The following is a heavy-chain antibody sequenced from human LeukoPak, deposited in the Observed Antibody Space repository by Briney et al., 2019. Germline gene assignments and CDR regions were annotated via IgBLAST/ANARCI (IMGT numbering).Heavy chain of an antibody. CDR2: ISGSGGST. D-gene: IGHD6-13*01. V-gene: IGHV3-23*01. Sequence: PGGSLRLSCAASGFTFTSYAMSWVRQAPGQGLEWVSGISGSGGSTHHADSVKGRFTISRDNSKNTLYLQMNSLRAEDTAVYYCATGSRESSSWYYFDYWGQGTLVTVSS. J-gene: IGHJ4*02. CDR3: ATGSRESSSWYYFDY. CDR1: GFTFTSYA.